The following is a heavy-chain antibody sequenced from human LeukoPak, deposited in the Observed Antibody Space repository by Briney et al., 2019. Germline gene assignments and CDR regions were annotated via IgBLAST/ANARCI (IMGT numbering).Heavy chain of an antibody. J-gene: IGHJ4*02. Sequence: GGSLRLSCAASGFTFSSFWMSWVRQAPGKGLEWVGRIKSKTDGGTTDYAAPVKGRFTISRDDSKNTLYLQMNSLKTEDTAVYYCTTAGIPVAGPYFDYWGEGTLVTVSS. CDR1: GFTFSSFW. CDR2: IKSKTDGGTT. CDR3: TTAGIPVAGPYFDY. V-gene: IGHV3-15*01. D-gene: IGHD6-19*01.